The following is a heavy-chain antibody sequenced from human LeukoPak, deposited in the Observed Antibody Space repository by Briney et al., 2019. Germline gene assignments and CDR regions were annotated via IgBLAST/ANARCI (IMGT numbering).Heavy chain of an antibody. CDR2: IYYSGST. D-gene: IGHD3-10*01. CDR3: ARGRGYGSGSYPDAFDI. Sequence: SETLSLTCTVSGGSISSYYWSWIRQPPGKGLEWIGYIYYSGSTNYNPSLKSRVTISVDTSKNQFSLKLSSVTAADTAVYYCARGRGYGSGSYPDAFDIWGQGTMVTVSS. V-gene: IGHV4-59*01. J-gene: IGHJ3*02. CDR1: GGSISSYY.